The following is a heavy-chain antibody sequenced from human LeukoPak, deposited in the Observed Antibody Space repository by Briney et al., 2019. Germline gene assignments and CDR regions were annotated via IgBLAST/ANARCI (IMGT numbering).Heavy chain of an antibody. CDR3: ARMGYYDSSAYDGALDY. J-gene: IGHJ4*02. Sequence: GASVKVSCKASGGTFSSYAISWVRQAPGQGLEWMGGIIPIFGTANYAQKFQGRVTITTDESTSTAYMELSSLRSEDTAVYYCARMGYYDSSAYDGALDYWGQGTLVTVSS. CDR2: IIPIFGTA. CDR1: GGTFSSYA. V-gene: IGHV1-69*05. D-gene: IGHD3-22*01.